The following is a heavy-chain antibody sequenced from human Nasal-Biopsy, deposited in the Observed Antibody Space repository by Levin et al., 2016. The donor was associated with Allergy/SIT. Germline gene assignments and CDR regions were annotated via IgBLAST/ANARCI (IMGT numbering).Heavy chain of an antibody. J-gene: IGHJ5*02. CDR2: IKSKGSGGTA. V-gene: IGHV3-15*01. Sequence: GGSLRLSCAGSGFTFSFAWMTWVRQAPGKGLEWVGRIKSKGSGGTADYAAPVKGRFSISRDDSKNTVYLQMNSLLTAEDTAVYYCTKVKKWGNWNWFDPWGQGTLVTVSS. D-gene: IGHD3-16*01. CDR1: GFTFSFAW. CDR3: TKVKKWGNWNWFDP.